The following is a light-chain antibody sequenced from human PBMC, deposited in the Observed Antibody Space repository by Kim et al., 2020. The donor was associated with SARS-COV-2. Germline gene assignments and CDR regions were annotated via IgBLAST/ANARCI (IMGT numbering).Light chain of an antibody. CDR1: NY. CDR3: GTWDNSLSVWV. V-gene: IGLV1-51*01. J-gene: IGLJ3*02. CDR2: DND. Sequence: NYVSWYQQLPGAAPKLLIYDNDKRPSEIPDRFSGSKSATSATLAITGLQTGDEADFYCGTWDNSLSVWVFGGGTKVTVL.